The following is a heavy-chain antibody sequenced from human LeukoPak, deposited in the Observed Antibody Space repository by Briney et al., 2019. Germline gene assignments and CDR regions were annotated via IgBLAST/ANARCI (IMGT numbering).Heavy chain of an antibody. V-gene: IGHV1-8*01. CDR3: ARLGAAAGTAQSYYYYGMDV. CDR2: MNPNSGNT. CDR1: GYTFTSYD. D-gene: IGHD6-13*01. J-gene: IGHJ6*02. Sequence: ASVKVSCKASGYTFTSYDINWVRQATGQGLEWRGWMNPNSGNTGYAQKFQGRVTMTRNTSRSTAYMELSSLRSEDTAVYYCARLGAAAGTAQSYYYYGMDVWGQGTTVTVSS.